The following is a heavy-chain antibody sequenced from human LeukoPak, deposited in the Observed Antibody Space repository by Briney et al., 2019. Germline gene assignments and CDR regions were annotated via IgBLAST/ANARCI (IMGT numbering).Heavy chain of an antibody. Sequence: GGSLRLSCAASGFTFSSYSMNWVRQAPGKGLEWVSAISGSGGSTYYADSVKGRFTISRDNSKNTLYLQMNSLRAEDTAVHYCAKEGSGSGALDYWGQGTLVTVSS. CDR3: AKEGSGSGALDY. V-gene: IGHV3-23*01. CDR2: ISGSGGST. D-gene: IGHD3-10*01. CDR1: GFTFSSYS. J-gene: IGHJ4*02.